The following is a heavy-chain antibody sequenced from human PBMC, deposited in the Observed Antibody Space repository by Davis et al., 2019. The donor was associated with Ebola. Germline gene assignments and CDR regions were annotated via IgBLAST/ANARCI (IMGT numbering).Heavy chain of an antibody. V-gene: IGHV4-34*01. CDR2: INHSGST. CDR1: GGSFSGYY. D-gene: IGHD6-13*01. Sequence: MPSETLSLTCAVYGGSFSGYYWSWIRQPPGKGLEWIGEINHSGSTNYNPSLKSRVTVSIDTSKNQFSLELNSLTAADTAVYYCARQYSISWYDLWGQGTLVTVSS. J-gene: IGHJ5*02. CDR3: ARQYSISWYDL.